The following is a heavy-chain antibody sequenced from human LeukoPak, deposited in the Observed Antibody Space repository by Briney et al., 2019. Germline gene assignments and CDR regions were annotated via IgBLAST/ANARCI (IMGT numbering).Heavy chain of an antibody. D-gene: IGHD6-19*01. J-gene: IGHJ4*02. CDR1: GGSISSGGYS. V-gene: IGHV4-30-2*01. CDR2: IYHSGST. Sequence: SETLSLTCAVSGGSISSGGYSWSWIRQPPGKGLEWIGYIYHSGSTYYNPSLKSRVTISVDRSKNQFSLKLSSVTAADTAVYYCARVGPLPADNIRPSSGCFDYWGQGTLVTVSS. CDR3: ARVGPLPADNIRPSSGCFDY.